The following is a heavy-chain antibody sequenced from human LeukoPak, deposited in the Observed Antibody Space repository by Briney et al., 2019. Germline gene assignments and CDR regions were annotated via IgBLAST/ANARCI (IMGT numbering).Heavy chain of an antibody. J-gene: IGHJ3*01. CDR1: GFSFSSYW. Sequence: GGSLRLSCAASGFSFSSYWMSWVRQAPGKGLEWVANIKQDGSEKYYVDSVKGRFTISRDNAKNSLYLQMNSLRAEDTAVYYCAKDIRGILAAAAARAFDVWGQGTMVTVSS. CDR2: IKQDGSEK. D-gene: IGHD6-13*01. V-gene: IGHV3-7*01. CDR3: AKDIRGILAAAAARAFDV.